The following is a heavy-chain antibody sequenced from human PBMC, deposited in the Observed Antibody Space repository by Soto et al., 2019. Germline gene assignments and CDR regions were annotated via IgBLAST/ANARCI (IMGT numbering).Heavy chain of an antibody. Sequence: QVQLVESGGGVVQPGRSLRLSCAASGFTFSSYGMHWVRQAPGKGLEWVAVIWYDGSNKYYADSVKGRFTISRDNSKNTMYLQMNSLRAEDTAVYYCARGRLLWFGDILDYWGQGTLVTVSS. CDR2: IWYDGSNK. J-gene: IGHJ4*02. D-gene: IGHD3-10*01. V-gene: IGHV3-33*01. CDR3: ARGRLLWFGDILDY. CDR1: GFTFSSYG.